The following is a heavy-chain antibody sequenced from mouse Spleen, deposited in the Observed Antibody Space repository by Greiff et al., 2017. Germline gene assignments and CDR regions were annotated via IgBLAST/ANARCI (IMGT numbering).Heavy chain of an antibody. Sequence: VKLMESGAELMKPGASVKLSCKATGYTFTGYWIEWVKQRPGHGLEWIGELLPGSGSTNYNEKFKGKATFTADPSSNTAYMQLSSLTTEDSGIYYCARKGVYGDFDYGGQGTTSTVSS. CDR1: GYTFTGYW. CDR2: LLPGSGST. CDR3: ARKGVYGDFDY. D-gene: IGHD1-1*02. J-gene: IGHJ2*01. V-gene: IGHV1-9*01.